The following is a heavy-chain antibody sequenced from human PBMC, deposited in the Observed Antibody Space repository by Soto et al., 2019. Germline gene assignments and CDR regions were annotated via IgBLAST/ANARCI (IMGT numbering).Heavy chain of an antibody. CDR1: GGSISSGSFY. Sequence: SETLSLTWSVSGGSISSGSFYWGWVRQTPGKGLEWIGSIYYSGSTYYNPSLKSRVTISVDTSKNQFSLKLSSVTAADTAVYYCARLDCSSTSCQFVYYYYMDVWGKGTTVTVSS. CDR3: ARLDCSSTSCQFVYYYYMDV. D-gene: IGHD2-2*01. V-gene: IGHV4-39*01. CDR2: IYYSGST. J-gene: IGHJ6*03.